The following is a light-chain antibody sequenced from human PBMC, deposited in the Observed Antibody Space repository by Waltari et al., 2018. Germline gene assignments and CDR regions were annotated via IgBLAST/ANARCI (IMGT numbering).Light chain of an antibody. CDR3: SSYAGSSKGV. CDR1: SRDGGNYKP. Sequence: QSALTQPASLSASPGQSITISSTGTSRDGGNYKPVPWYQQHPGKAPNLMIYAVSKRPSGVSDRFSGSKSGDMASLTISGLQPEDEAEYFCSSYAGSSKGVFGGGTKVTVL. J-gene: IGLJ2*01. V-gene: IGLV2-23*02. CDR2: AVS.